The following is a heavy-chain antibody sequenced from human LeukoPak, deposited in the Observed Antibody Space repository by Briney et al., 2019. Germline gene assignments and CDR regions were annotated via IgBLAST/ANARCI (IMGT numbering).Heavy chain of an antibody. Sequence: SETLSLTCTVSGGSISSSSYYWGWIRQPPGKGLEWIGSIYYSGSTYYNPSLKSRVTISVDTSKNQFSLKLSSVTAADTAVYYCARHLVGSSGWYRGGYYYYGMDVWGQGTTVTVSS. J-gene: IGHJ6*02. CDR2: IYYSGST. D-gene: IGHD6-19*01. CDR3: ARHLVGSSGWYRGGYYYYGMDV. V-gene: IGHV4-39*01. CDR1: GGSISSSSYY.